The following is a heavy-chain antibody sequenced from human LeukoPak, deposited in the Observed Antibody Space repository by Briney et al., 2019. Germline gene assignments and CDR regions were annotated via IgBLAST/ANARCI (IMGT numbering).Heavy chain of an antibody. D-gene: IGHD2-2*01. CDR3: ARDSCSSTSCYPPPNWFDP. CDR1: GGSISSSSYY. Sequence: PSETLSLTCTVSGGSISSSSYYWGWIRQPPGKGLEWLGSINYSGSTYYNPSLKSRVTISVDTSKNQFSLKLSSVTAADTAVYYCARDSCSSTSCYPPPNWFDPWGQGTLVTVSS. CDR2: INYSGST. V-gene: IGHV4-39*07. J-gene: IGHJ5*02.